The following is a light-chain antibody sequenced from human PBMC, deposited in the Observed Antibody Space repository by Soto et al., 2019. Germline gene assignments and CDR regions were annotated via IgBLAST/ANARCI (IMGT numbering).Light chain of an antibody. CDR3: QQSYLTPQT. CDR1: QSIDNY. Sequence: DIQMTQSPSSLSTSVGDRVTITCRASQSIDNYLNWYQQKPGKAPNLLIYTASTLQSGVPSRFSGSGSGSDFTLTINGLQPEDFATYYCQQSYLTPQTCGLGTKVEIK. CDR2: TAS. V-gene: IGKV1-39*01. J-gene: IGKJ1*01.